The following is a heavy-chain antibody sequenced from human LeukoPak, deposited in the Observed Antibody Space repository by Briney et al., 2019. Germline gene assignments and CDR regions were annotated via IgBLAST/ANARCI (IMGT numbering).Heavy chain of an antibody. CDR3: ARGGYYYMDV. V-gene: IGHV4-30-2*01. Sequence: SETLSLTCTVSGGSISSGSYFWSWIRQPPGKGLEWIGYIYHSGSTYYNPSLKSRVTISVDRSKNHFSLKLSSVTTADTAVYYCARGGYYYMDVWGKGTTVTVSS. CDR2: IYHSGST. CDR1: GGSISSGSYF. J-gene: IGHJ6*03.